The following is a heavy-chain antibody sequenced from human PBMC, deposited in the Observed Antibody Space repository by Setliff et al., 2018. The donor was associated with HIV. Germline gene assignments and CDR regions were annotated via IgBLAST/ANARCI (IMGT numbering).Heavy chain of an antibody. D-gene: IGHD6-13*01. V-gene: IGHV3-30*02. J-gene: IGHJ4*02. CDR1: GFTFSDYG. Sequence: GGSLRLSCVTSGFTFSDYGMHWVRQAPGKGLEWVAFIRYDGSNTDYVDSVKGRFTISRDNSKNTLYLQMNSLRAEDTAVYYCTKNLYSSRWSPLDYWGQGALVTVSS. CDR3: TKNLYSSRWSPLDY. CDR2: IRYDGSNT.